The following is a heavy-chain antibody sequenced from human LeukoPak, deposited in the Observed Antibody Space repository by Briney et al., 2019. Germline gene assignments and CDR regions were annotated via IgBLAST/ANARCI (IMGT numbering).Heavy chain of an antibody. CDR2: ITSDGGRT. V-gene: IGHV3-64*01. CDR1: GFTFSNYP. CDR3: ARRGYPYAYDY. J-gene: IGHJ4*02. D-gene: IGHD5-18*01. Sequence: GGSLRLSCAASGFTFSNYPMHWVRQAPGKGLEYVSAITSDGGRTFYANSVKGGFTISRDNSKNTLYLQMGSLRPEDMAVYFCARRGYPYAYDYWGQGTLVTVSS.